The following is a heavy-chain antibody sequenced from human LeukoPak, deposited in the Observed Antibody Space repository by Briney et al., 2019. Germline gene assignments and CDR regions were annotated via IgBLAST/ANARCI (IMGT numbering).Heavy chain of an antibody. CDR3: VRDLNWAFDY. D-gene: IGHD3-16*01. J-gene: IGHJ4*02. V-gene: IGHV3-48*01. CDR2: IRSESDSA. CDR1: GFTFSSYP. Sequence: GGSLRLSCAASGFTFSSYPMNWVRQAPGKGLEWISNIRSESDSATYADSVKGRFTISRDNAKNSLYLQINSLRAEDTAVYYCVRDLNWAFDYWGQGTLVAVSS.